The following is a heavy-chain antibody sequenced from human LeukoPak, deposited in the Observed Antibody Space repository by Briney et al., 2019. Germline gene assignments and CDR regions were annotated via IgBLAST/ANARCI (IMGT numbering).Heavy chain of an antibody. V-gene: IGHV4-39*01. J-gene: IGHJ3*02. Sequence: SETLSLTCTVPGGSISSSSYYWGWVRQPPGKGLEWIGSIYYSGTTYYNPSLKSRVTIFVDTSKNQFSLKLSSVTAADTAVYYCARYKSGDAFDIWGQGTMVTVSS. CDR2: IYYSGTT. D-gene: IGHD1-26*01. CDR1: GGSISSSSYY. CDR3: ARYKSGDAFDI.